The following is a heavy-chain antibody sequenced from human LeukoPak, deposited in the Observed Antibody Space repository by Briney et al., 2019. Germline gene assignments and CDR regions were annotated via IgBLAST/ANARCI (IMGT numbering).Heavy chain of an antibody. Sequence: PSETLSLTCAVYGGSFSGYYWSWIRQPPGKGLEWIGEINHSGSTNYNPSLKCRVTISVDTSKNQFSLKVSSVTAADTAVYYCARGVEYSTWFDPWGQGTLVTVSS. CDR3: ARGVEYSTWFDP. CDR2: INHSGST. D-gene: IGHD5-18*01. J-gene: IGHJ5*02. CDR1: GGSFSGYY. V-gene: IGHV4-34*01.